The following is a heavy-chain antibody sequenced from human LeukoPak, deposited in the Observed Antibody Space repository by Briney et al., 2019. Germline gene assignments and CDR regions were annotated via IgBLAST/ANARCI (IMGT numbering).Heavy chain of an antibody. J-gene: IGHJ3*02. V-gene: IGHV4-59*08. CDR3: ARQNIWFGERGAFDI. CDR1: GGSISSYY. CDR2: IYDSGSTT. Sequence: EASETLSLTCTVSGGSISSYYWSWIRQPPGKGLECICYIYDSGSTTNYNPSLKSRVTISLDKSKNQFSLKLRYVTAADTAVYYCARQNIWFGERGAFDIWGQGTMVTVSS. D-gene: IGHD3-10*01.